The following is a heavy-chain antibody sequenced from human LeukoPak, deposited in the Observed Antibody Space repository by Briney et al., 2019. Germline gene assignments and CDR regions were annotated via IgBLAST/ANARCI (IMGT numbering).Heavy chain of an antibody. Sequence: SETLSLTCSVSGGFINDYYRSWIRQPPGKGLEWIGYIHYSGATNYNPSLKSRVIMSVDTSRNQFSLNLYSVTAADTAMYYCARHSSGWHLDFWGQGTLVTVSS. V-gene: IGHV4-59*01. CDR2: IHYSGAT. CDR1: GGFINDYY. D-gene: IGHD6-19*01. J-gene: IGHJ4*02. CDR3: ARHSSGWHLDF.